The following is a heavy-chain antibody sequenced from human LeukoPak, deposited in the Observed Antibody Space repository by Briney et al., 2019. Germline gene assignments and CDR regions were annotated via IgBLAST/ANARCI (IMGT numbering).Heavy chain of an antibody. D-gene: IGHD6-13*01. Sequence: LSGGSLRLSCAASGFTFSNYGMSWVRQAPGKGLEWVSVITDSGGSTYYADSVKGRFTISRDNSKNTLYLQMNSLGAEDTAVYYCAKTPKYSSSWYSFGYWGQGTLVTVSS. CDR1: GFTFSNYG. V-gene: IGHV3-23*01. CDR2: ITDSGGST. J-gene: IGHJ4*02. CDR3: AKTPKYSSSWYSFGY.